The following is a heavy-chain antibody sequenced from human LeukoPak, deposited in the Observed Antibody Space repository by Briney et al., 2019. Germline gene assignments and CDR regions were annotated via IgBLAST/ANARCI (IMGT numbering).Heavy chain of an antibody. D-gene: IGHD2-2*01. CDR2: ISYDGRNE. CDR1: GFAFNTYA. Sequence: PGGSLRLSCAASGFAFNTYAMHWARQTPGKGLEWVAVISYDGRNEYYADSVKGRFTISRDNSKNTLFLQMNSLRAEDTAVYYCARQDCSPSCYLAYWGQGTLVTVSS. V-gene: IGHV3-30*12. CDR3: ARQDCSPSCYLAY. J-gene: IGHJ4*02.